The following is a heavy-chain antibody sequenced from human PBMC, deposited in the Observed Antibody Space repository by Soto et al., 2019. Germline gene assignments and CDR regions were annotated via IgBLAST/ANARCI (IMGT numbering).Heavy chain of an antibody. Sequence: SETLSLTCDVSGDSISTYYWSWIRQPPGKGLEWIGYVYYSGSTLYNPSLESRVTMSIDMSKKQVSLKLTSVIAADTAVYYCARTRMIESWIDYWGHGTLVTVSS. CDR1: GDSISTYY. CDR2: VYYSGST. J-gene: IGHJ4*01. D-gene: IGHD2-21*01. V-gene: IGHV4-59*01. CDR3: ARTRMIESWIDY.